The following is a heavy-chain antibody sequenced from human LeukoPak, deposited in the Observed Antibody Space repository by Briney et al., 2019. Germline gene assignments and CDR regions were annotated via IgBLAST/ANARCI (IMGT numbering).Heavy chain of an antibody. CDR1: GFIFSDYY. CDR2: ISGSRSTT. Sequence: GGSLRLSCEASGFIFSDYYMGWIRQAPGKGLEWVSYISGSRSTTYYADPVKGRFTISRVNAKNSLYLQMDSLRAEDTALYYCARVYYNSLGYAFDVWGQGTMVSVTS. CDR3: ARVYYNSLGYAFDV. V-gene: IGHV3-11*04. D-gene: IGHD3-22*01. J-gene: IGHJ3*01.